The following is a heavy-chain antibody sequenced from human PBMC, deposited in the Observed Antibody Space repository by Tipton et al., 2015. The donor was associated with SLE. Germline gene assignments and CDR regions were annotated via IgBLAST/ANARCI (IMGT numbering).Heavy chain of an antibody. Sequence: QLVQSGAEVKKPGESLKMSCKGFGYRFADYYIGWVRQVPGKGLEWMGLIYPGDSDTRYSPSFQGQVTISADKSINTAYLQWSSLKASDTAMYYWARHVASGYVMGWGQGTLVTVSS. D-gene: IGHD5-12*01. CDR2: IYPGDSDT. CDR3: ARHVASGYVMG. J-gene: IGHJ4*02. CDR1: GYRFADYY. V-gene: IGHV5-51*01.